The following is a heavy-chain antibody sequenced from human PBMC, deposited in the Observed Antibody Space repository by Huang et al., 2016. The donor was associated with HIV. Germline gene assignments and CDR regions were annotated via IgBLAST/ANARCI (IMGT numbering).Heavy chain of an antibody. V-gene: IGHV3-7*01. CDR3: ARDPFIKAFDI. CDR2: IREASGQK. J-gene: IGHJ3*02. Sequence: EVQLVESGGGLVQPGGSLRLSCAASDFDFSSYWMMWLRQVPWKGLEWVARIREASGQKDYLDSVKGRFIISRDNPKKSLYLQMNNLRAEDAAVYYCARDPFIKAFDIWGQGTLVTVSS. CDR1: DFDFSSYW.